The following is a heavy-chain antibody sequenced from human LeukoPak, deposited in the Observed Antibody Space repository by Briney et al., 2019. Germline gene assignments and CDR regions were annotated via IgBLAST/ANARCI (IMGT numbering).Heavy chain of an antibody. J-gene: IGHJ4*02. Sequence: ASVKVSCKASGYTFTGYYMHWVRQAPGQGLEWMGWINPNSGGTNYAQKFQGRVTMTRGTSISTAYMELSRLRSDDTAVYYCARVPATAIPQDYYFDYWGQGTLVTVSS. D-gene: IGHD2-2*02. CDR2: INPNSGGT. CDR3: ARVPATAIPQDYYFDY. CDR1: GYTFTGYY. V-gene: IGHV1-2*02.